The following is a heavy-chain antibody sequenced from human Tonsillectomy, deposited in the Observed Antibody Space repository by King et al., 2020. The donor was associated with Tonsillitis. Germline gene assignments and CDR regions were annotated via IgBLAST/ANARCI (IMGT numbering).Heavy chain of an antibody. D-gene: IGHD5-18*01. CDR1: GFTFSNYG. CDR3: ARDYEGGRDTTLDSYYYAMDV. CDR2: IWYDGSHK. V-gene: IGHV3-33*01. J-gene: IGHJ6*02. Sequence: VQLVESGGDVVQPGRSLRLSCAASGFTFSNYGMHWVRQAPGKGLEWVALIWYDGSHKFYADSVKGRFTISRDNSKNTVYLQMTSLRAEDTTVYYCARDYEGGRDTTLDSYYYAMDVWGQGTTVTVSS.